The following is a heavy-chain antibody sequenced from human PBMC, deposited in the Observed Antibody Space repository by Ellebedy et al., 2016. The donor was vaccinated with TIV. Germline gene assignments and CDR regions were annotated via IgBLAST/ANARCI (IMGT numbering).Heavy chain of an antibody. CDR1: GGSISRYS. J-gene: IGHJ6*02. CDR2: IFYSGDT. CDR3: VRFDYDVEGYYGLDV. V-gene: IGHV4-59*01. Sequence: SETLSLTXSVSGGSISRYSWTWIRQPLGKGLKWIGYIFYSGDTKYNPSLESRVTMSVDTSKNQFSLTLRSVTAADTAVYYCVRFDYDVEGYYGLDVWGRGTTVTVSS. D-gene: IGHD3-16*01.